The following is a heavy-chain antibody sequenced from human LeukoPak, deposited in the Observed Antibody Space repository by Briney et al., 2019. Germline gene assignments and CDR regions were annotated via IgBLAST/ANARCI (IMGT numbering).Heavy chain of an antibody. V-gene: IGHV4-30-4*01. CDR1: GGSISSGDYY. D-gene: IGHD2-2*01. CDR3: ARAVQPLRLDY. Sequence: PSETLSLTCTVSGGSISSGDYYWSWIRQPPGKGLEWIGSIYYSGSTYYNPSLKSRFTISEATSRNQFSLKLSSVTAADTAVYYCARAVQPLRLDYWGQGTLVTVSS. J-gene: IGHJ4*02. CDR2: IYYSGST.